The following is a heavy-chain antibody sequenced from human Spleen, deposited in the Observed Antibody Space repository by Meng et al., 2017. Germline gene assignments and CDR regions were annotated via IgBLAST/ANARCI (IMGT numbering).Heavy chain of an antibody. J-gene: IGHJ4*02. CDR3: ARDLGQWLVTD. Sequence: SETLSLTCTVSGGSISSSSYYWGWIRQPPGKGLEWLGSIYYSGSTYYNPSLKSRVTISVDTSKNQFSLKLSSVTAADTAVYYCARDLGQWLVTDWGQGTLVTVSS. D-gene: IGHD6-19*01. CDR2: IYYSGST. V-gene: IGHV4-39*07. CDR1: GGSISSSSYY.